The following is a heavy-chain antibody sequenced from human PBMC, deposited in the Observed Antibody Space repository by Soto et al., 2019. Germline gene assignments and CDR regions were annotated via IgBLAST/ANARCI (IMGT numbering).Heavy chain of an antibody. J-gene: IGHJ4*02. Sequence: ESGGGVVQPGTSLRLSCVGSGFTFRSYVIHWVRQAPGKGVEWVALTSYDGSNNFYGDSVKGRFTISRHNSRNTVELQMDSLRFEDTALYYCARWGTTGGLDVWGQGTVVSVSS. CDR3: ARWGTTGGLDV. V-gene: IGHV3-33*05. D-gene: IGHD3-16*01. CDR1: GFTFRSYV. CDR2: TSYDGSNN.